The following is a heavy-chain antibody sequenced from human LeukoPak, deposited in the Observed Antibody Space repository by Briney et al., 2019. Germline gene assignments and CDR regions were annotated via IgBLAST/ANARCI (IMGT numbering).Heavy chain of an antibody. Sequence: GGSLRLSCAASAFTFSSYGMHRVRQAPGKGLEWVAVIWYDGSNKYYADSVKGRFTISRDNSKNTLYLQMNSLRAEDTAVYYCAVSVYSSGFFDYWGQGTLVTVSS. CDR1: AFTFSSYG. D-gene: IGHD6-19*01. CDR3: AVSVYSSGFFDY. J-gene: IGHJ4*03. CDR2: IWYDGSNK. V-gene: IGHV3-33*01.